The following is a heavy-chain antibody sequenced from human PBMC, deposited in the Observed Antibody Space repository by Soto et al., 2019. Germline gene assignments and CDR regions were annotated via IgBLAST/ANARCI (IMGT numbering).Heavy chain of an antibody. Sequence: QVQLVQSGAEVKKPGASVKVSCKASCYTFTSYGISWVRQAPGQGLEWMGWISAYNGNTNYAQKLQGRVTMTTDTYTSTAYMELMSLRSDDKAVYSCARELYGLAYYYYGMDVLGQGTTFTVS. J-gene: IGHJ6*02. V-gene: IGHV1-18*01. D-gene: IGHD4-17*01. CDR3: ARELYGLAYYYYGMDV. CDR2: ISAYNGNT. CDR1: CYTFTSYG.